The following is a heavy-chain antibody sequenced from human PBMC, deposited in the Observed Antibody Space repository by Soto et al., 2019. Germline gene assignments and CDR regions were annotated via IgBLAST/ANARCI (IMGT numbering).Heavy chain of an antibody. Sequence: EVRLVESGGGLVKPGGSLRLSCAASGFTCSDAWLNWVRQAPGKGLEWAGHVTTQTDGETTEYAAFVKGRFSISRDDSTNTLFLQMTSLGTYDTAMYYCTTLGPSWGKGTLVTVSS. CDR1: GFTCSDAW. CDR3: TTLGPS. V-gene: IGHV3-15*07. J-gene: IGHJ5*02. CDR2: VTTQTDGETT.